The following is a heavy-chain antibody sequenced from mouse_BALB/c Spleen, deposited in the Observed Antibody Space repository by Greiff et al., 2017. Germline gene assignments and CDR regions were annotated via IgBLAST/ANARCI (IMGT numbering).Heavy chain of an antibody. J-gene: IGHJ4*01. CDR2: ISYSGST. CDR3: AREEGYAMDY. V-gene: IGHV3-2*02. CDR1: GYSITSDYA. Sequence: EVKLMESGPGLVKPSQSLSLTCTVTGYSITSDYAWNWIRQFPGNKLEWMGYISYSGSTSYNPSLKSRISITRDTSKNQFFLQLNSVTTEDTATYYCAREEGYAMDYWGQGTSVTVSS.